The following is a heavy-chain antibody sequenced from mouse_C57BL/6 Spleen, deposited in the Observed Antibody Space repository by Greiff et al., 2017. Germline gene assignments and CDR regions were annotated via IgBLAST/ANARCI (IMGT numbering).Heavy chain of an antibody. CDR3: ARWNYGSSYYAMDY. D-gene: IGHD1-1*01. CDR1: GYTFTDYN. CDR2: INPNNGGT. V-gene: IGHV1-22*01. J-gene: IGHJ4*01. Sequence: VQLQQSGPELVKPGASVKMSCKASGYTFTDYNMHWVKQSHGKSLEWIGYINPNNGGTSYNQKFKGKATLTVNKSSSTAYMELRSLTSEDSAVYYCARWNYGSSYYAMDYWGQGTSVTVSS.